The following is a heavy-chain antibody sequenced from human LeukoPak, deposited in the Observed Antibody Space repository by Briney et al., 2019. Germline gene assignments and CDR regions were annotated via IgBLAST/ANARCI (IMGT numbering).Heavy chain of an antibody. D-gene: IGHD2-2*01. CDR3: ARGSRRCSSTSCYLFDY. V-gene: IGHV1-8*03. CDR2: MNPNSGNT. Sequence: ASGKVSCKASGYTFTSYDINWVRQATGQGLEWMGWMNPNSGNTGYAQKFQGRVTITRNTSISTAYMELSSLRSEDTAVYYCARGSRRCSSTSCYLFDYWGQGTLVTVSS. J-gene: IGHJ4*02. CDR1: GYTFTSYD.